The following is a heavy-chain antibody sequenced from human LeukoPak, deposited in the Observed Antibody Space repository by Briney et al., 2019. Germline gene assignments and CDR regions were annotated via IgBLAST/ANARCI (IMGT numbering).Heavy chain of an antibody. CDR3: SSASDFDP. Sequence: GGSLRLSCAASGFAFSSFSMNWVRQAPGKGLEWVSSISSGSSYIYYADSVKGRFTISRDNAKNTLYLQMNSLRAEDTAVYYCSSASDFDPWGQGTLVTVSS. V-gene: IGHV3-21*01. CDR2: ISSGSSYI. CDR1: GFAFSSFS. J-gene: IGHJ5*02. D-gene: IGHD6-6*01.